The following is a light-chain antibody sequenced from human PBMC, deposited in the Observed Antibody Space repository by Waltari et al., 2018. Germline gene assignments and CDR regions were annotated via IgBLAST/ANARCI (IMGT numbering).Light chain of an antibody. J-gene: IGLJ3*02. Sequence: QSVLTQTPSASGTPGQRVTISCSGSASNIGGNLVNWYQQLPGKAPKLLIYRIDLLPPGVPDRFSGSKSGTSASLAISGLQSEDEADYFCASWDDSLNGHWVFGGGTKVTVL. V-gene: IGLV1-44*01. CDR2: RID. CDR1: ASNIGGNL. CDR3: ASWDDSLNGHWV.